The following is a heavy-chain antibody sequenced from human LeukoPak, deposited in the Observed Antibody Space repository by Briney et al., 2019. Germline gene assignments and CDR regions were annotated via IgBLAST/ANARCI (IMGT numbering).Heavy chain of an antibody. CDR1: GYSFTSYA. CDR3: ARIPLGGYWYYFDY. Sequence: ASVKDSCKASGYSFTSYAMNWVRQAPGQGLEWMGWINTNTGNPTYAQGFTGRFVFSLGTSVSTAYLQISSLKAEDTAVYYCARIPLGGYWYYFDYWGQGTLVTVSS. V-gene: IGHV7-4-1*02. J-gene: IGHJ4*02. CDR2: INTNTGNP. D-gene: IGHD2-21*01.